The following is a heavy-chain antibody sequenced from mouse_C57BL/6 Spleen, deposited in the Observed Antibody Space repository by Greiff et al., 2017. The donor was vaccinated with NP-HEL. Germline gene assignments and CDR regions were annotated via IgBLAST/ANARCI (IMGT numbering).Heavy chain of an antibody. CDR3: AKGWYYGSIDY. Sequence: DVMLVESGGGLVKPGGSLKLSCAASGFAFSDYGMHWVRQAPEKGLEWVAYISSGSSTIYYADTVKGRFTISRDNAKNTLFLQMTSLRSEDTAMYYCAKGWYYGSIDYWGQGTTLTVSS. J-gene: IGHJ2*01. D-gene: IGHD1-1*01. CDR1: GFAFSDYG. CDR2: ISSGSSTI. V-gene: IGHV5-17*01.